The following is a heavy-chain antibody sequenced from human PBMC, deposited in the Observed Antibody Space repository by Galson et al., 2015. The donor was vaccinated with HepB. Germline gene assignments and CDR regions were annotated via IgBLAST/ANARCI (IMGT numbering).Heavy chain of an antibody. CDR3: TTDPAVSLWFGEFSA. CDR2: VRRKADGGTT. D-gene: IGHD3-10*01. J-gene: IGHJ5*02. Sequence: SLRLSCAASGFSFSDAWMSWVRQAPGKGLEWVGRVRRKADGGTTDYAAPAKDRFTISRDDSKNTLYLQMNSLKSEDTAVYYCTTDPAVSLWFGEFSAWGQGTLVTVSP. CDR1: GFSFSDAW. V-gene: IGHV3-15*01.